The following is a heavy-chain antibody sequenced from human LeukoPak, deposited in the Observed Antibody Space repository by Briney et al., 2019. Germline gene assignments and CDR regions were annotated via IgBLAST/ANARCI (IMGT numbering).Heavy chain of an antibody. V-gene: IGHV3-66*02. D-gene: IGHD2-15*01. CDR2: IYSGGST. Sequence: GGSLRLSCAASGFTFSNAWMSWVRQAPGKGLEWVSVIYSGGSTYYADSVKGRFTISRDNSKNTLYLQMNSLRAEDTAVYYCARDLDCSGGSCYSYWGQGTLVTVCS. CDR3: ARDLDCSGGSCYSY. CDR1: GFTFSNAW. J-gene: IGHJ4*02.